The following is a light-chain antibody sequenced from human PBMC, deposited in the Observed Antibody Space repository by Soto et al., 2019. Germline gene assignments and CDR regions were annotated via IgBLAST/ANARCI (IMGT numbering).Light chain of an antibody. V-gene: IGKV1-27*01. CDR2: AAS. CDR3: QKYSSVPV. Sequence: DSKMTQSPTSLSASVGDRVTITCRARQAIRNFVAWYQQKPGKAPKLMIYAASTLQSGVPSRFSGSGSGTDFTLTINSLQPEDVATYSCQKYSSVPVFGPGTKVEIK. J-gene: IGKJ3*01. CDR1: QAIRNF.